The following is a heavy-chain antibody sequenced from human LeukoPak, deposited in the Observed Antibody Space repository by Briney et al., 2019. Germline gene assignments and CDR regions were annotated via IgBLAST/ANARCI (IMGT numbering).Heavy chain of an antibody. Sequence: GESLKISCQGSGYSFTSYWIGWVRQMPGKGLEWMGIIYPGDSDTRYSPSFQGQVTVSADKSISTAYLQWSSLKASDTAMYYCARHRGDGYNWWSGDAFDIWGQGTMVTVSS. CDR3: ARHRGDGYNWWSGDAFDI. D-gene: IGHD5-12*01. CDR2: IYPGDSDT. J-gene: IGHJ3*02. CDR1: GYSFTSYW. V-gene: IGHV5-51*01.